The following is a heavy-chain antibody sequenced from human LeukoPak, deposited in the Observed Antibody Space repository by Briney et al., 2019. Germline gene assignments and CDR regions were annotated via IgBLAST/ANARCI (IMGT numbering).Heavy chain of an antibody. Sequence: GGSLRLSCAASGFTFDDYAMHWVRQAPGKGLEWVSLISGDGGSTYYADSVKGRFTISRDNSKNSLYLQMNSLRTEDTALYYCAKDKPEYYDFWSGSLDPWGQGTLVTVSS. CDR1: GFTFDDYA. D-gene: IGHD3-3*01. J-gene: IGHJ5*02. CDR3: AKDKPEYYDFWSGSLDP. CDR2: ISGDGGST. V-gene: IGHV3-43*02.